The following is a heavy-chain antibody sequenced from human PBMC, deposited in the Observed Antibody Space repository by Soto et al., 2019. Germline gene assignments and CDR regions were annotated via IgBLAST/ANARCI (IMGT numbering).Heavy chain of an antibody. CDR1: GGSISSSNW. J-gene: IGHJ6*02. CDR2: IYHSGST. Sequence: PSETLSLTCAVSGGSISSSNWWSWVRQPPGKGLEWIGEIYHSGSTNYNPSLKSRVTISVDKSKNQFSLKLSSVTAADTAVYYCARDYLGSTSQYYYYGMDVWGQGTTVTVSS. CDR3: ARDYLGSTSQYYYYGMDV. D-gene: IGHD2-2*01. V-gene: IGHV4-4*02.